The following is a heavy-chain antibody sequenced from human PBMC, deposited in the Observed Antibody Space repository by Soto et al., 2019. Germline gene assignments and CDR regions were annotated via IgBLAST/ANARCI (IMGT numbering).Heavy chain of an antibody. CDR2: INHSGST. V-gene: IGHV4-34*01. J-gene: IGHJ4*02. D-gene: IGHD4-17*01. CDR1: VGSFSGYY. CDR3: ARSLRRRPW. Sequence: QVQLQQWGAGLLKPSETLSLTCAVYVGSFSGYYWSWIRQPPGKGLEWIGEINHSGSTNYNPSLKSRVTISVDTSKNQFSLKLSSVTAADTAVYYCARSLRRRPWWGQGTLVTVSS.